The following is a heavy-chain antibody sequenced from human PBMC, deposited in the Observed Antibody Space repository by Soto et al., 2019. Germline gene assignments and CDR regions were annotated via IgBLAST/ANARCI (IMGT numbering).Heavy chain of an antibody. CDR3: AKVPGYCSGGSCLTNFDY. CDR2: ISGSGGST. Sequence: GGSLRLSCAASGLTFSSYAMSWVRQAPGKGLEWVSAISGSGGSTYYADSVKGRFTISRDNSKNTLYLQMNSLRAEDTAVYYCAKVPGYCSGGSCLTNFDYWGQGTLVTVSS. V-gene: IGHV3-23*01. CDR1: GLTFSSYA. D-gene: IGHD2-15*01. J-gene: IGHJ4*02.